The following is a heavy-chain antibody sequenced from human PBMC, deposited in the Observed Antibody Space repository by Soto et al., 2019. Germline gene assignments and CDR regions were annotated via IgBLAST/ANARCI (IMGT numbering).Heavy chain of an antibody. D-gene: IGHD5-12*01. CDR3: ASAVVATGAFDI. V-gene: IGHV3-33*01. CDR1: GFTFSSYG. Sequence: QVQLVESGGGVVQPGRSLRLSCAASGFTFSSYGMHWVRQAPGKGLEWVAVIRYDGSNKYYADSVKGRFTISRDNSKNTLYLQMNSLRAEDTAVYYCASAVVATGAFDIWGQGTMVTVSS. J-gene: IGHJ3*02. CDR2: IRYDGSNK.